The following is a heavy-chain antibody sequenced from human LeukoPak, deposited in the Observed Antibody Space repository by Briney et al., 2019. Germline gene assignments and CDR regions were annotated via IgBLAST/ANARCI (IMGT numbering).Heavy chain of an antibody. CDR3: ARESDTAMVLSYYYGMDV. J-gene: IGHJ6*02. CDR2: ISSSSSYI. D-gene: IGHD5-18*01. Sequence: GGSLRLSCAASGFTFSSYSMNWVRQAPGKGLEWVSSISSSSSYIYYADSVKGRFTISRDNAKNSLYLQINSLRAEDTAVYYCARESDTAMVLSYYYGMDVWGQGTTVTVSS. CDR1: GFTFSSYS. V-gene: IGHV3-21*01.